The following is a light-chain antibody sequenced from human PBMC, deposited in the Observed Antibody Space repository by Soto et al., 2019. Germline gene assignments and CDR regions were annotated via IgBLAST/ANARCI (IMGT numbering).Light chain of an antibody. V-gene: IGLV2-14*01. CDR1: SSDVGGYNY. CDR2: DVS. J-gene: IGLJ1*01. Sequence: QSALTQPASVSGSTGQSITISCTGTSSDVGGYNYVSWYQQHPGKAPKLMIYDVSNRPSGVSNRFSGSKSGNTASLTISGLQAEDEAVYYCISYTSSSTLYFFGTGTKVTVL. CDR3: ISYTSSSTLYF.